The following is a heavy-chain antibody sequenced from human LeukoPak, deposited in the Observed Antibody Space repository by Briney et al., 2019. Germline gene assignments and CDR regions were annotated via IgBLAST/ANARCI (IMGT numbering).Heavy chain of an antibody. V-gene: IGHV3-23*01. Sequence: GGSLRLSCATSEITFSRYVMSWVRQAPGKGLDWVSTISGGGLTTHYADSVKGRFTISRDNSENTLYLQMTSLRAEDTAVYYCAKDQGDRVGSSVSWGQGTLVTVSS. CDR2: ISGGGLTT. J-gene: IGHJ4*02. CDR3: AKDQGDRVGSSVS. D-gene: IGHD2-2*01. CDR1: EITFSRYV.